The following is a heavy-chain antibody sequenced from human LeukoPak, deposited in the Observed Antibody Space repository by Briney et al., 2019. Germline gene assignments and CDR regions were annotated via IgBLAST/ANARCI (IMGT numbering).Heavy chain of an antibody. D-gene: IGHD7-27*01. CDR2: IYYSGST. V-gene: IGHV4-39*01. Sequence: SETLSLTCTVSGDSINSSDYYWAWIRQPPGEGLEWIGTIYYSGSTYYKSSLKSRLTISVDSSKNRFSLKMISVTAADTGVYYCARHGNWDPFDYWGQGALVTVSS. CDR3: ARHGNWDPFDY. J-gene: IGHJ4*02. CDR1: GDSINSSDYY.